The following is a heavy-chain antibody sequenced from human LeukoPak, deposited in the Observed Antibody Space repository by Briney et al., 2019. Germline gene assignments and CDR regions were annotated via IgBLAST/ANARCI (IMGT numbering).Heavy chain of an antibody. CDR2: ISSSSSTI. CDR1: GFTFSSYS. V-gene: IGHV3-48*04. CDR3: ARDHGQQLVLFAFDI. D-gene: IGHD6-13*01. J-gene: IGHJ3*02. Sequence: GGSLRLSCAASGFTFSSYSMNWVRQAPGKGLEWVSYISSSSSTIYYADSVKGRFTISRDNAKNSLYLQMNSLRAEDTAVYYCARDHGQQLVLFAFDIWGQGTMVTVSS.